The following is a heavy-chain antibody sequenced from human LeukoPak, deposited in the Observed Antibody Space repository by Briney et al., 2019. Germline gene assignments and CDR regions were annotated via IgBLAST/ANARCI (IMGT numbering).Heavy chain of an antibody. CDR2: IYHSGST. J-gene: IGHJ5*02. Sequence: SQTLSLTCTVSGGSISSGGYYWSWIRQPPGKGLEWIGYIYHSGSTYYNPSLKSRVTISVDRSKNQFSLKLSSVTAADTAVYYCARNPIVVVPAAVSPYNWFDPWGQGTLVTVSS. D-gene: IGHD2-2*01. CDR1: GGSISSGGYY. V-gene: IGHV4-30-2*01. CDR3: ARNPIVVVPAAVSPYNWFDP.